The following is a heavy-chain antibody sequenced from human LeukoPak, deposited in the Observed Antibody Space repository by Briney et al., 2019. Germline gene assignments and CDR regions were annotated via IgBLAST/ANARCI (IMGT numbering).Heavy chain of an antibody. CDR3: TRDRGYDYFFDY. D-gene: IGHD5-12*01. CDR1: GYTFTGYY. V-gene: IGHV1-2*06. J-gene: IGHJ4*02. CDR2: INPNSGGT. Sequence: ASVNVSCKASGYTFTGYYMHWVRQAPGQGLEWMGRINPNSGGTNYAQKFQGRVTMTRDTSISTAYMELSRLRSDDTAVYYCTRDRGYDYFFDYWGQGTLVTVSS.